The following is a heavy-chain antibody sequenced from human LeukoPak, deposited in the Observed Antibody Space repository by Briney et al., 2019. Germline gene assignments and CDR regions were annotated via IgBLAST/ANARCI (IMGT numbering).Heavy chain of an antibody. J-gene: IGHJ4*02. Sequence: GGSLRLSCAASGFIFSNNAMSWVRQAPGKGLEWVSATSTSGGSAYYADSVKGRFTISRDNSKNTLYLQMDSLRADDTAVYYCARYSGSYYYPPAWDLWGQGTLVTVSS. CDR3: ARYSGSYYYPPAWDL. D-gene: IGHD1-26*01. V-gene: IGHV3-23*01. CDR1: GFIFSNNA. CDR2: TSTSGGSA.